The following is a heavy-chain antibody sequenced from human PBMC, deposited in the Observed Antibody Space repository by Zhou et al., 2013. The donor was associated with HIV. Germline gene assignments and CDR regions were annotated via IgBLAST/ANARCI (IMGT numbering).Heavy chain of an antibody. CDR2: IYTSGST. CDR1: GGSISSGSYY. J-gene: IGHJ6*03. CDR3: AKLVAARDYYFYIDV. V-gene: IGHV4-61*09. D-gene: IGHD6-13*01. Sequence: VQLQESGPGLVKPSQTLSLTCTVSGGSISSGSYYWSWIRQPAGKGLEWIGHIYTSGSTNYNPSVKSRVTISVDTSKNQFSLKLSSVTAADTAVYYCAKLVAARDYYFYIDVWGKGTTVTVSS.